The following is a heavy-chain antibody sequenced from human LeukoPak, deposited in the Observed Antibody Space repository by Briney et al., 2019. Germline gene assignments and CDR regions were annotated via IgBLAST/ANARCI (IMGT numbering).Heavy chain of an antibody. D-gene: IGHD3-3*01. Sequence: SETLSLTCTVSGGSISSTSSFWGWIRQPPGKGLEWIGTIFYSGTTYYNPSLKSRVTISVDTSKNQFSLKLGSVTAADTAVYYCARVVRPAVTIFGVATRPVYYYMDVWGKGTTVTVSS. CDR2: IFYSGTT. V-gene: IGHV4-39*01. J-gene: IGHJ6*03. CDR3: ARVVRPAVTIFGVATRPVYYYMDV. CDR1: GGSISSTSSF.